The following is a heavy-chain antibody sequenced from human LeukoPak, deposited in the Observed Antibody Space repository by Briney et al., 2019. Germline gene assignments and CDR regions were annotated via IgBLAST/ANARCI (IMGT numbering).Heavy chain of an antibody. V-gene: IGHV1-8*01. CDR2: MNPNRGNT. Sequence: GASVKVSCKASGYTFTSYDTNWVRQATGQGLECMGWMNPNRGNTGYAQKFQGRVTMTRNTSISTAYMELSSLRSDDTAVYYCATYCSSVSCYSPLYYMDVWGKGTTVTVSS. CDR1: GYTFTSYD. CDR3: ATYCSSVSCYSPLYYMDV. J-gene: IGHJ6*03. D-gene: IGHD2-2*02.